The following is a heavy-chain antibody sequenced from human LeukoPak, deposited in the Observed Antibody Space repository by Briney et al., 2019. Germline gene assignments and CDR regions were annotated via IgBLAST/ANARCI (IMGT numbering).Heavy chain of an antibody. Sequence: GASVKVSCKVSGYTLTELFMHWVRQAPGKGLEWMGGFDPEDGETIYAQKFQGRVTMTEDTSTDTAYMELSSLRSEDTAVYYCATLGPIVVVPAAILDNWFDPWGQGTLVTVSS. D-gene: IGHD2-2*01. V-gene: IGHV1-24*01. CDR3: ATLGPIVVVPAAILDNWFDP. J-gene: IGHJ5*02. CDR2: FDPEDGET. CDR1: GYTLTELF.